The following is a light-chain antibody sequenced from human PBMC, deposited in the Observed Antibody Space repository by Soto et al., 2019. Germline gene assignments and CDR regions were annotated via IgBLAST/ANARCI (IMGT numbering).Light chain of an antibody. V-gene: IGKV1-5*03. CDR2: KAS. CDR1: QSISIW. J-gene: IGKJ4*01. CDR3: QQYNSYSPT. Sequence: DIQMTQSPSTLSASVGDRVTITCRAGQSISIWLAWYQQKPGKAPKLLIYKASTLESGVPSRFSGSGSGTEFTLTISSLQPDDFATYYCQQYNSYSPTFGGGTKVEIK.